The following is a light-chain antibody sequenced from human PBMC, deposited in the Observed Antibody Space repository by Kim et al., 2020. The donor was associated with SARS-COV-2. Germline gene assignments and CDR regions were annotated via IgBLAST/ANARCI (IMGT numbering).Light chain of an antibody. CDR3: QYYDSSLSGSVV. Sequence: VTTSSTGSSDNSGGGNEVTWEQQLPGTAPKLRIYGNSNRPSGGPDRVSGSKSGTSASQAITGLQAEDEADYYCQYYDSSLSGSVVFGGGTQLTVL. CDR2: GNS. J-gene: IGLJ2*01. CDR1: SDNSGGGNE. V-gene: IGLV1-40*01.